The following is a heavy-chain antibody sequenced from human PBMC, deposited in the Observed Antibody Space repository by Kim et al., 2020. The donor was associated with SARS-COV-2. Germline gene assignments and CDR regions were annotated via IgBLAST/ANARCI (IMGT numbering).Heavy chain of an antibody. CDR2: IDWEDDT. CDR3: ARISGSYYWDY. V-gene: IGHV2-70*01. Sequence: SGPTLVNPTQTLTLTCTFSGFSLSTSGVCVSWIRQPPGKALEWLALIDWEDDTYYSTSLKTRLTISKDTSKNQVVLTMTNMDPVDTATYFCARISGSYYWDYWGQGTLVTVSS. J-gene: IGHJ4*02. CDR1: GFSLSTSGVC. D-gene: IGHD3-10*01.